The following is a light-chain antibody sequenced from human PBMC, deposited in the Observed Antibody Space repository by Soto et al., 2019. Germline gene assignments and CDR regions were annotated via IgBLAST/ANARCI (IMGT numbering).Light chain of an antibody. CDR2: EVS. CDR3: SSYAGSSNV. Sequence: QSVLTQPASVSGSPGQSVTISCTGTSSDIGAYNLVSWYQHHPDKAPKLMISEVSNRPSGVSDRFSGSKSGNTASLTVSGLQAEDEADYYCSSYAGSSNVFGTGTKLTVL. J-gene: IGLJ1*01. CDR1: SSDIGAYNL. V-gene: IGLV2-14*01.